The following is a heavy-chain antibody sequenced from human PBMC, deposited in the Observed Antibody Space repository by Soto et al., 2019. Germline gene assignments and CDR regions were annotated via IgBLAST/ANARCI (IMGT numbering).Heavy chain of an antibody. CDR1: GFTFTSYS. J-gene: IGHJ4*02. Sequence: GGSLRLSCATSGFTFTSYSMNWVRQAPGRGLEWLSYISSSSNTIFYADSVKGRFTISRDSANSSLSLQLTSLRDDDTALYFCARGVGWRRGPFDFWGQGTPVTVSS. CDR3: ARGVGWRRGPFDF. D-gene: IGHD1-26*01. V-gene: IGHV3-48*02. CDR2: ISSSSNTI.